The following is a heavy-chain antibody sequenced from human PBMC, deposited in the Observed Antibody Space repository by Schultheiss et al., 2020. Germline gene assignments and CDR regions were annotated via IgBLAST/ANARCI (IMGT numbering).Heavy chain of an antibody. CDR1: GFTFSSYA. CDR3: ARVWQQVLDI. D-gene: IGHD6-13*01. V-gene: IGHV3-21*01. J-gene: IGHJ3*02. Sequence: GGSLRLSCAASGFTFSSYAMSWVRQAPGKGLEWVSSISSSSSYIYYADSVKGRFTISRDNTKKSLYLQMNSLRAEDTAVYYCARVWQQVLDIWGQGTMVTVSS. CDR2: ISSSSSYI.